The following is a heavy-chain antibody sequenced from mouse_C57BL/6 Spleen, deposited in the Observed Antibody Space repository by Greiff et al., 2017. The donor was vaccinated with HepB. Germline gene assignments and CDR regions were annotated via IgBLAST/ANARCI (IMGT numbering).Heavy chain of an antibody. V-gene: IGHV7-3*01. D-gene: IGHD1-1*01. Sequence: EVQRVESGGGLVQPGGSLSLSCAASGFTFTDYYMSWVRQPPGKALEWLGFIRNKANGYTTEYSASVKGRFTISRDNSQSILYLQMNALRAEDSATYYCARSYYGSSSSYFDVWGTGTTVTVSS. CDR1: GFTFTDYY. J-gene: IGHJ1*03. CDR3: ARSYYGSSSSYFDV. CDR2: IRNKANGYTT.